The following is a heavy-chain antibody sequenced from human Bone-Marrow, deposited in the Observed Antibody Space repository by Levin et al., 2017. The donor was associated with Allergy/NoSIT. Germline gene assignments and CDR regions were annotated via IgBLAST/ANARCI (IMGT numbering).Heavy chain of an antibody. CDR1: GYTFDSYW. CDR2: INQDGSEK. V-gene: IGHV3-7*01. D-gene: IGHD6-19*01. CDR3: ASLRSSSLRD. Sequence: GESLKISCAGSGYTFDSYWMTWVRQAPGKGLEWVANINQDGSEKHYLDSVRGRFTISRDNAKNSLYLQMNSLRAEDTALYYCASLRSSSLRDWGQGTLVTVSS. J-gene: IGHJ4*02.